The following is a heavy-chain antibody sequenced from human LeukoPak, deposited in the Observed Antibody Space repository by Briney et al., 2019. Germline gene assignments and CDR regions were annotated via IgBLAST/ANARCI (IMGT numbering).Heavy chain of an antibody. CDR2: ISTSSSYI. CDR3: ASVGGNYYDSSGYHLLFDY. D-gene: IGHD3-22*01. Sequence: GGSLRLSCAASGFTFSSYSMNWVRQAPGKGLEWVSSISTSSSYIYYADSVKGRFTISRDNAKSSLYLQMNSLRAEDTAVYYCASVGGNYYDSSGYHLLFDYWGQGTLVTVSS. CDR1: GFTFSSYS. V-gene: IGHV3-21*01. J-gene: IGHJ4*02.